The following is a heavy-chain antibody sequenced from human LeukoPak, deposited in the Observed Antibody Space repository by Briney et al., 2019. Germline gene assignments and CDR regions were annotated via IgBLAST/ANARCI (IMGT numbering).Heavy chain of an antibody. CDR1: GGSISSYY. J-gene: IGHJ4*02. CDR2: IYYSGST. V-gene: IGHV4-59*08. CDR3: ARHGYSGYVDPYHFDY. Sequence: SETLSLTCTVSGGSISSYYWSWIRQPPGKGLEWIGYIYYSGSTNYNPSLKSRVTISVDTSKNQFSLKLSSVTAADTAVYYCARHGYSGYVDPYHFDYWGQGTLVTVSS. D-gene: IGHD5-12*01.